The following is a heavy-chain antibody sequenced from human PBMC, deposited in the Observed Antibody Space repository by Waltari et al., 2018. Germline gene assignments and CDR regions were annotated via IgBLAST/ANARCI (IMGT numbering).Heavy chain of an antibody. CDR3: AKMDYYDYVWGSSNAFDI. J-gene: IGHJ3*02. CDR1: GFTFSSYV. CDR2: ISGSGGST. D-gene: IGHD3-16*01. V-gene: IGHV3-23*04. Sequence: EVQLVESGGGLVQPGGSLRLSCAASGFTFSSYVLSWVRQPPGQGLEWVSAISGSGGSTYYADSVKGRFTISRDNSKNTLYLQMNSLRAEDTAVYYCAKMDYYDYVWGSSNAFDIWGQGTMVTVSS.